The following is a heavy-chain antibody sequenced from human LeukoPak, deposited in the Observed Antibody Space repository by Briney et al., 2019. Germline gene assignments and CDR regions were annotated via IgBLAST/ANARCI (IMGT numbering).Heavy chain of an antibody. D-gene: IGHD6-13*01. V-gene: IGHV4-39*07. CDR3: ARGSSISWSPYYFEY. Sequence: SETLSLTCTVSGGSISSSSYYWGWIRQPPGKGLEWIGSIYYSGSTYYNPSLKSRVTISVDTSKNQFSLKLSSVTAADTAVYYCARGSSISWSPYYFEYWGQGTLVTVSS. CDR2: IYYSGST. CDR1: GGSISSSSYY. J-gene: IGHJ4*02.